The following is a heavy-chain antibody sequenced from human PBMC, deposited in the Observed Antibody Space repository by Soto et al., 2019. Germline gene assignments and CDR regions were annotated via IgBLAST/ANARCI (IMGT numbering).Heavy chain of an antibody. Sequence: ASVKVSCKASGYTFTTYDISWVRQAPGQGLEWMGWISASNGNTNYAQKLQGRVTMTTDASTSTAYMELRSLRSDDTAVYYCARDSGSYYLPFDYWGQGTLVTVSS. CDR1: GYTFTTYD. D-gene: IGHD1-26*01. CDR2: ISASNGNT. V-gene: IGHV1-18*01. J-gene: IGHJ4*02. CDR3: ARDSGSYYLPFDY.